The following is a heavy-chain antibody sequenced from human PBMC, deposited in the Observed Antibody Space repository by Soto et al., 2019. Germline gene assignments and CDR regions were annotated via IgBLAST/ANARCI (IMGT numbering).Heavy chain of an antibody. D-gene: IGHD6-19*01. Sequence: QVLMHESGPGLVKPSETLSLTCTVSGASVSSGNQYWSWIRQPPGKRLEWIGFIYNSVITNYSPSFKSRVSISAATSRNQFSLKISSVTAADTAVYYCARGWDANSWGQGALVTVSS. CDR2: IYNSVIT. CDR3: ARGWDANS. J-gene: IGHJ4*02. CDR1: GASVSSGNQY. V-gene: IGHV4-61*01.